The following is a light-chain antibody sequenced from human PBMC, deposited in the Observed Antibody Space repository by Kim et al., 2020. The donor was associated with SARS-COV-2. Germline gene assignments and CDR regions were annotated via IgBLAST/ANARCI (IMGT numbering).Light chain of an antibody. V-gene: IGKV1-33*01. CDR1: QDISSY. Sequence: QLTQSPSSLSASVGDRVTMTCRASQDISSYLDWYQQQPGKAPRLLIYDASILQTGVPSRFSGSGSGTEFTLTISSLQPEDIATYYCQYHNNFPPTFGAGTKVDIK. CDR2: DAS. CDR3: QYHNNFPPT. J-gene: IGKJ4*01.